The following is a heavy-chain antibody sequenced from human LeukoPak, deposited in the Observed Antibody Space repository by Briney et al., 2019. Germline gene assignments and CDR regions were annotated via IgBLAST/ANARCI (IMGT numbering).Heavy chain of an antibody. CDR2: MYYSGSS. Sequence: SETLSLTCNVSGGSISSSSYYWGWICQPPGKGLEWIGSMYYSGSSYYNPSLKSRVTISVDTSKNQFSLKLSSVTAADTAVYYCARQYSGYLRNWFDPWGQGTLVTVSS. V-gene: IGHV4-39*01. CDR1: GGSISSSSYY. CDR3: ARQYSGYLRNWFDP. J-gene: IGHJ5*02. D-gene: IGHD5-12*01.